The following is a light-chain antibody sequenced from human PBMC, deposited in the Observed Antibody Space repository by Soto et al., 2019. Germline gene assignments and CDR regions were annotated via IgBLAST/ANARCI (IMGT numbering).Light chain of an antibody. CDR2: HAS. CDR1: QSVGRDY. Sequence: EIVLTQSPGTLSLSPGERATLSCRASQSVGRDYLAWYQQKPGQAPRLLIYHASSRATGIPDRFSGSGSGIDFTLTISRLEPEDFAEFYCQQYASSPLTFGGGTKVEIK. CDR3: QQYASSPLT. V-gene: IGKV3-20*01. J-gene: IGKJ4*01.